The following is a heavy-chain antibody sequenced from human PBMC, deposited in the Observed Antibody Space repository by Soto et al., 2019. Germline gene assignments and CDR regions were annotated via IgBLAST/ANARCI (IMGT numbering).Heavy chain of an antibody. J-gene: IGHJ4*02. D-gene: IGHD1-26*01. CDR2: IYYSGST. CDR3: AAGGIVGATTADY. V-gene: IGHV4-28*01. Sequence: QVQLQESGPGLVKPSDTLSLTCAVSGYSISSSNWWGWIRQPPGKGLEWIGYIYYSGSTYYNPSLKRRVTMSVDTCKNQFSLKLSSVTAVDTAVYYCAAGGIVGATTADYWGQRTLVTVSS. CDR1: GYSISSSNW.